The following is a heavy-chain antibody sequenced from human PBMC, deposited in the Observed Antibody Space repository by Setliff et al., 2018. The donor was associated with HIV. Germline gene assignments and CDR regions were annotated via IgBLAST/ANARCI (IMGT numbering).Heavy chain of an antibody. CDR2: IYTSGST. CDR1: GGSISSGSYY. Sequence: LSLTCTVSGGSISSGSYYWSWIRQPAGKGLEWIGHIYTSGSTNYNPSLKSRVTISVDTSKNQFSLKLSSVTAADTAVYYCASDKRASFDGLDVWGQGTTVTVSS. CDR3: ASDKRASFDGLDV. V-gene: IGHV4-61*09. J-gene: IGHJ6*02.